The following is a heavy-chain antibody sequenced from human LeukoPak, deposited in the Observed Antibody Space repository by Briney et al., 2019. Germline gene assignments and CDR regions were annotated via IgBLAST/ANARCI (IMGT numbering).Heavy chain of an antibody. V-gene: IGHV3-23*01. D-gene: IGHD5-18*01. Sequence: GGSLRLSCVASGFTFNTYVMSWVRQVPGKGLEWVSSVSGDGRDPYYTDSVKGRFTISRDNSKSAIFLQMSSLRVEDSAVYYCAKGISEDGYNFERGADFWGQGSLVTVSS. CDR1: GFTFNTYV. CDR2: VSGDGRDP. CDR3: AKGISEDGYNFERGADF. J-gene: IGHJ4*02.